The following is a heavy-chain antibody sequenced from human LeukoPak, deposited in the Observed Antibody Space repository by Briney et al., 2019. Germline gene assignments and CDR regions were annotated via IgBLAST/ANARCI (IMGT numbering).Heavy chain of an antibody. Sequence: PGGSLRLSCAASGFSFSNYAMHWVRQAPDKGLEWVAVISSRFYNPKYYTDSVKGRFSISRDNAKNTLNLQMDSLRPEDTAVYYCARDRVNRAYCGDDCYSAAFDYWGQGTLVTVSS. CDR3: ARDRVNRAYCGDDCYSAAFDY. D-gene: IGHD2-21*02. V-gene: IGHV3-30-3*01. J-gene: IGHJ4*02. CDR1: GFSFSNYA. CDR2: ISSRFYNPK.